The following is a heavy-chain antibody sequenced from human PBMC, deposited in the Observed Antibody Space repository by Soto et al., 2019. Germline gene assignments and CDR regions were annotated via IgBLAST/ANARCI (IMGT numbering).Heavy chain of an antibody. J-gene: IGHJ6*02. D-gene: IGHD1-1*01. Sequence: GSLRLSCSVSGFSFSAGGVHWVRQAPGKALEWVAVISSDGSNTYYEDPVKGRLTISRDKSNNTLYLDLHSLRGQDTAVYYCGAGPRMPPGTRYYGLDVWDQGTTATVS. CDR3: GAGPRMPPGTRYYGLDV. CDR1: GFSFSAGG. CDR2: ISSDGSNT. V-gene: IGHV3-30*03.